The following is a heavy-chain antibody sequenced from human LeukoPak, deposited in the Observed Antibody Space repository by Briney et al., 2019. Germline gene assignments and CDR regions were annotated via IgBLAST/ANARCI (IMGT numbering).Heavy chain of an antibody. D-gene: IGHD3-22*01. CDR2: IYSGGST. V-gene: IGHV3-53*01. CDR1: GFTVSSNY. Sequence: PGGSLRLSCAASGFTVSSNYMSWVRQAPGKGLEWVPVIYSGGSTYYADSVKGRFTISRDNSKNTLYLQMNSLRAEDTAVYYCAREDYYDSSGYYYEDWGQGTLVTVSS. CDR3: AREDYYDSSGYYYED. J-gene: IGHJ4*02.